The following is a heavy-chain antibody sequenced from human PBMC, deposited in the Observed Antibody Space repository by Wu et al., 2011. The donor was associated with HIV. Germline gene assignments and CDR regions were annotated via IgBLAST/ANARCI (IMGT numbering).Heavy chain of an antibody. CDR3: VREGWGYLDYLR. D-gene: IGHD3-9*01. J-gene: IGHJ4*02. CDR2: IIPLFETA. CDR1: GDTFSSHT. V-gene: IGHV1-69*08. Sequence: QVHLVQSGAEVKKPGSSVKVSCKASGDTFSSHTITWVRQAPGQGPEWMGRIIPLFETATYAQKFQDRVTITADKSTGTAYMELGRLTFEDTATYYCVREGWGYLDYLRWGQGTLVTVSS.